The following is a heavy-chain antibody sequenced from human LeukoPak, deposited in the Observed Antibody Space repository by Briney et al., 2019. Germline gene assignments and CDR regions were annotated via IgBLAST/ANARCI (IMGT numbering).Heavy chain of an antibody. J-gene: IGHJ4*02. V-gene: IGHV5-51*01. CDR3: ARPGTSGSLPFDY. D-gene: IGHD3-10*01. CDR1: GYSFTSYW. CDR2: IYPGDSDT. Sequence: GESLKISCKGSGYSFTSYWIGWVRQMPGKGLEWMGIIYPGDSDTRYSPSFQGQVTISADKSITTAYLQWSSPKASDTAMYYCARPGTSGSLPFDYWGQGTLVSVSS.